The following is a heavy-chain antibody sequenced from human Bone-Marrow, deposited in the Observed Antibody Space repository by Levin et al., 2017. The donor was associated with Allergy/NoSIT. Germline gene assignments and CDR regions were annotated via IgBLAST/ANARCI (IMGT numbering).Heavy chain of an antibody. D-gene: IGHD5-12*01. CDR2: IIPMIRIP. Sequence: PGESLKISCKASGGSFSRDPISWVRQAPGQGLEWMGRIIPMIRIPDVAQKFQGRVTITADKNTNTAYMELYSLRAEDTAVYYCATESHEYSAYDPPNPGYWGQGTLVTVSS. CDR1: GGSFSRDP. CDR3: ATESHEYSAYDPPNPGY. J-gene: IGHJ4*02. V-gene: IGHV1-69*04.